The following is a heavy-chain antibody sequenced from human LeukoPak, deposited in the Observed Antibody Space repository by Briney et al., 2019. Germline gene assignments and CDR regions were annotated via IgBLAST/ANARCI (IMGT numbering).Heavy chain of an antibody. CDR3: ARTTGSGGYYYFDY. CDR1: GFSLTTSGMC. Sequence: SAPALVKPTQTLTLTCTFSGFSLTTSGMCVSWIRQPPGKALEWLALIDWDDGKFYSTSLKTRLTISKDTSKNQVVLTMTNLDPVDTATYYCARTTGSGGYYYFDYWGQGTLVTVSS. D-gene: IGHD3-10*01. CDR2: IDWDDGK. V-gene: IGHV2-70*01. J-gene: IGHJ4*02.